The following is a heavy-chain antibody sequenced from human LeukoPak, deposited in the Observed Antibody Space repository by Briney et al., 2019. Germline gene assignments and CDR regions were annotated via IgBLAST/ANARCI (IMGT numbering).Heavy chain of an antibody. V-gene: IGHV1-2*04. Sequence: ASVKVSCKASGYTFTGYYMHWVRQAPEQGLEWMGWINPNSGGTNYAQKFQGWVTMTRDTSISTAYMELSRLRSDDTAVYYCARDLTYYYDSSGYYPGGWFDPWGQGTLVTVSS. D-gene: IGHD3-22*01. CDR2: INPNSGGT. J-gene: IGHJ5*02. CDR1: GYTFTGYY. CDR3: ARDLTYYYDSSGYYPGGWFDP.